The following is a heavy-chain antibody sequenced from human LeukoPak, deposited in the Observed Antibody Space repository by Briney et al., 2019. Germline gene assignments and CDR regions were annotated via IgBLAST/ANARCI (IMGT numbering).Heavy chain of an antibody. Sequence: GGSLRLSCAVSGITLSNYGMSWVRQAPGKGLEWVAGISDSAGRTNYAASVKGRFTISRDNPKNTLYLQMNSLRAEDTAVYFCAKRGVVIRVILVGFHKEAYYFDSWAREPWSPSPQ. V-gene: IGHV3-23*01. D-gene: IGHD3-22*01. CDR3: AKRGVVIRVILVGFHKEAYYFDS. J-gene: IGHJ4*02. CDR2: ISDSAGRT. CDR1: GITLSNYG.